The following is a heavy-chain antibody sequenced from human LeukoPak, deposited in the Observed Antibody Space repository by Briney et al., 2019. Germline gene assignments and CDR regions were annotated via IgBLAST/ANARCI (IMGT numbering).Heavy chain of an antibody. CDR2: ISSSSSSTI. J-gene: IGHJ4*02. CDR3: ARAVTRRWLQTHFDY. CDR1: GFTFSSYS. V-gene: IGHV3-48*02. Sequence: GGSLRLSCAASGFTFSSYSMNWVRQAPGKGLEWVSYISSSSSSTIYYADSVKGRFTISRDNAKNSLYLQMNSLRDEDTAVYYCARAVTRRWLQTHFDYWGQGTLVTVSS. D-gene: IGHD5-24*01.